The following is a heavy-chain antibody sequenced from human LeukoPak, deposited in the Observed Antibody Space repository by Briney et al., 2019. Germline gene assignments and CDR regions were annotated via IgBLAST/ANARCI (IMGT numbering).Heavy chain of an antibody. CDR2: IKQEGNEK. CDR3: AATPH. CDR1: GFTISSSW. V-gene: IGHV3-7*01. J-gene: IGHJ4*02. Sequence: PGGYLSLSCAASGFTISSSWMSWVRQAPGKGLEWVANIKQEGNEKYYVDSVKGRFTISRDNAKNSLYLQMNGLRAGDTAVYYCAATPHWGQGTLVTVSS.